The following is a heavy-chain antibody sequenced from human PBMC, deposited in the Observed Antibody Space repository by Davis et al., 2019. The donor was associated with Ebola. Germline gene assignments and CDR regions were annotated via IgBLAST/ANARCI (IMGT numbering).Heavy chain of an antibody. V-gene: IGHV5-51*01. CDR3: ARDPAPSGSYYYYGMDV. CDR1: GYSFSTYW. Sequence: GESLKISCQTSGYSFSTYWISWVRQLPGKGLEWMGIIYPGDSDTRYSPSFQGQVTISADKSISTAYLQWSSLKASDTAMYYCARDPAPSGSYYYYGMDVWGKGTTVTVSS. J-gene: IGHJ6*04. CDR2: IYPGDSDT. D-gene: IGHD3-3*01.